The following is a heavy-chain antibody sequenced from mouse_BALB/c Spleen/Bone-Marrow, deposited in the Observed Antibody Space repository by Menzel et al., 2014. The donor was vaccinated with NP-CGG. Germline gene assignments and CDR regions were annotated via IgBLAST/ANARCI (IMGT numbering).Heavy chain of an antibody. Sequence: QVQLKQSGAELARPGASVKLSCKASGYTFTSYWMQWVKQRPGQGLEWIGAIYPGDGDTRFTQKFKGKATLTADKSSSTAYVQLSSLASEDSAVYYCARAKRYGEMDYWGQGTSVTVSS. CDR1: GYTFTSYW. D-gene: IGHD2-14*01. CDR3: ARAKRYGEMDY. CDR2: IYPGDGDT. V-gene: IGHV1-87*01. J-gene: IGHJ4*01.